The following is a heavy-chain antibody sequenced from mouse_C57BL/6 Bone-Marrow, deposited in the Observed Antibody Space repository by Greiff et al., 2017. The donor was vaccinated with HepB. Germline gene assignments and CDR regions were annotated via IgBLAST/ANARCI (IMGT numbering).Heavy chain of an antibody. CDR3: ARWRLYYGSSYDWYFDV. CDR1: GYAFTNYL. D-gene: IGHD1-1*01. V-gene: IGHV1-54*01. Sequence: QVQLKESGAELVRPGTSVKVSCKASGYAFTNYLIEWVKQRPGQGLEWIGVINPGSGGTNYNEKFKGKATLTADKSSSTAYMQLSSLTSEDSAVYFCARWRLYYGSSYDWYFDVWGTGTTVTVSS. CDR2: INPGSGGT. J-gene: IGHJ1*03.